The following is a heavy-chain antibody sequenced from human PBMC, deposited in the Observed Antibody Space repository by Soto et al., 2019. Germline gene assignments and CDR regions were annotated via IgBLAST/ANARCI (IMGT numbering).Heavy chain of an antibody. Sequence: SMRLTWAYSGFTFSSYEMKWVRHAPGKGLEWVSYISSSGSTIYYADSVKGRFTISRDNAKNSLYLQMNSLRAEDTAVYYCARGGPGIIEAGYYYGMDVWGQGTTVTVSS. J-gene: IGHJ6*02. V-gene: IGHV3-48*03. D-gene: IGHD6-25*01. CDR2: ISSSGSTI. CDR3: ARGGPGIIEAGYYYGMDV. CDR1: GFTFSSYE.